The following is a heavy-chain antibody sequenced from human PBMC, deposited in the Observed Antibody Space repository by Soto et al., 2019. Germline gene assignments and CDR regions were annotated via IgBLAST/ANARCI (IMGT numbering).Heavy chain of an antibody. Sequence: EVHLVESGGGLVQPGRSLKLSCVASGFTFDDYAMYWVRQAPGKGQEWVSGISWSGTNIAYADSVKGRFTISRDNAKNTLYLQMNSLRADETALYYCAKGGSAALISAAGTGNWFDPWGQGSLVTVSS. J-gene: IGHJ5*02. V-gene: IGHV3-9*01. CDR1: GFTFDDYA. D-gene: IGHD6-13*01. CDR2: ISWSGTNI. CDR3: AKGGSAALISAAGTGNWFDP.